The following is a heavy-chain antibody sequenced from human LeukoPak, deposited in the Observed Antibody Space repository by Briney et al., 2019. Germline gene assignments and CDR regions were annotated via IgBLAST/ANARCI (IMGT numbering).Heavy chain of an antibody. J-gene: IGHJ5*02. CDR3: ARGPGSSSRSNYNWFDP. CDR1: GGSISSYY. D-gene: IGHD6-13*01. CDR2: IYYSGST. V-gene: IGHV4-59*01. Sequence: PSETLSLTCTVSGGSISSYYWSWIRQPPGKGLEWIGYIYYSGSTNYNPSLKSRVTISVDTSKNQFSLKLSSVTAADTAVYYCARGPGSSSRSNYNWFDPWGQGTLVTVSS.